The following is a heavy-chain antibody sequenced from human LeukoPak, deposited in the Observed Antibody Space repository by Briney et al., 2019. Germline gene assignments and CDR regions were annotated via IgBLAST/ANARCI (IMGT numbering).Heavy chain of an antibody. CDR3: AREIKGDSYGYYYYMDV. J-gene: IGHJ6*03. CDR1: GFTFSSYG. D-gene: IGHD5-18*01. CDR2: ISGSGGST. Sequence: GGSLRLSCAASGFTFSSYGMSWVRQAPGKGMEWVSAISGSGGSTYYADSVKGRFTISRDNSKNTLYLQMNSLRAEDTAVYYCAREIKGDSYGYYYYMDVWGKGTTVTISS. V-gene: IGHV3-23*01.